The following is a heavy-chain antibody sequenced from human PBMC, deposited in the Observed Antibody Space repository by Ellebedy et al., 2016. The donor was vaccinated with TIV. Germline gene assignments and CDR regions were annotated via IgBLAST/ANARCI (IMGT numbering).Heavy chain of an antibody. CDR1: GYTFTSYY. CDR2: INPRGDAT. V-gene: IGHV1-46*01. D-gene: IGHD2-15*01. CDR3: ARVRGFCSGGSCYGAFDI. Sequence: AASVKVSCKASGYTFTSYYMHWVRQAPGHGLEWMGIINPRGDATTYARKFKGRVTMTRDTSTSTLYMELSSLRFEDTAVYYCARVRGFCSGGSCYGAFDIWGQGTMVTVSS. J-gene: IGHJ3*02.